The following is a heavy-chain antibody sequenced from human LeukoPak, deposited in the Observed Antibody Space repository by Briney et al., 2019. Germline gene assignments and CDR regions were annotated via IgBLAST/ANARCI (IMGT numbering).Heavy chain of an antibody. Sequence: PGGSLRLSCAASGFTFSNAWMSWVRQAPGKGLEWVGRIKSKTDGRTTDYAAPVKGRFTSSRDDSKNTLYLQMNSLKTEDTAVYYWTTEDQLSSYYFDYWGQGTLVTVSS. CDR1: GFTFSNAW. CDR2: IKSKTDGRTT. V-gene: IGHV3-15*01. D-gene: IGHD2-2*01. J-gene: IGHJ4*02. CDR3: TTEDQLSSYYFDY.